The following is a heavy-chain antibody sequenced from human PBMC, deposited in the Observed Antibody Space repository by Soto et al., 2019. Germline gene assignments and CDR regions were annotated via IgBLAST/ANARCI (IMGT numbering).Heavy chain of an antibody. CDR2: IIPIFGTA. V-gene: IGHV1-69*01. Sequence: QVQLAQSGAEVKKPGSSVKVSCKASGGTFSSYAISWVRQAPGQGLEWMGGIIPIFGTANYAQKFQGRVTITADESTSTAYMELSSLRSEDTAVYYCARGYCSSTSCQAYYYYYGMDVWGQGTTVTVSS. J-gene: IGHJ6*02. D-gene: IGHD2-2*01. CDR3: ARGYCSSTSCQAYYYYYGMDV. CDR1: GGTFSSYA.